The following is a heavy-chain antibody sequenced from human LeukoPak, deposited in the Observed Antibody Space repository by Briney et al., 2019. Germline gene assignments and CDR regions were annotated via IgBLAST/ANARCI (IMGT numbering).Heavy chain of an antibody. J-gene: IGHJ5*02. V-gene: IGHV4-34*01. D-gene: IGHD3-3*01. CDR1: GGSFTDYY. CDR3: ARAAPGHWRGYASNWFDP. Sequence: SETLSLTCAVYGGSFTDYYWSWIRQPPGKGLEWIGEINHGGYTNYSPTLKSRVTISVDTSKNHFSLKMSSVTAADTAVYYCARAAPGHWRGYASNWFDPWGQGTLVTVSS. CDR2: INHGGYT.